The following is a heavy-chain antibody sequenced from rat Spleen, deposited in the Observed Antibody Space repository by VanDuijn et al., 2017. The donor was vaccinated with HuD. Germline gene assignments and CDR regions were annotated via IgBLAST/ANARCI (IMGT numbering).Heavy chain of an antibody. J-gene: IGHJ2*01. Sequence: EVHLVESGGGLVQPGRSLKLSCVASGFTFSNYDMAWVRQAPTKGLELVASISYAGTATYYRDSVKGRFTLSRNNAKSTLYLQMDSLRSEDTATYYCTTANNGGFSELYYFDYWGQGVMVTVSS. CDR3: TTANNGGFSELYYFDY. V-gene: IGHV5-20*01. CDR2: ISYAGTAT. D-gene: IGHD1-11*01. CDR1: GFTFSNYD.